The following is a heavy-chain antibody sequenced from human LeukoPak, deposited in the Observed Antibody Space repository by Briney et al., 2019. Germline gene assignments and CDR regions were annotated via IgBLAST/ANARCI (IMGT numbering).Heavy chain of an antibody. CDR2: IIPILGIA. J-gene: IGHJ6*02. V-gene: IGHV1-69*04. Sequence: ASVKVSCKASGGTFSSYAISWVRQAPGQGLEWMGRIIPILGIANYAQKFQGRVTITADKSTSTAYMELSSLRSEDTAVYYCARVLLGDTAMDYYYGMDVWGQGTTVTVSS. CDR1: GGTFSSYA. D-gene: IGHD5-18*01. CDR3: ARVLLGDTAMDYYYGMDV.